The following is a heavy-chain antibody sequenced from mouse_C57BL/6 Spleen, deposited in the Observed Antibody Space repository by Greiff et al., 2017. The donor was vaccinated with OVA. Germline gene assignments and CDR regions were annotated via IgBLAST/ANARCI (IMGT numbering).Heavy chain of an antibody. D-gene: IGHD2-3*01. J-gene: IGHJ2*01. Sequence: EVQLQESEGGLVQPGSSMKLSCTASGFTFSDYYMAWVRQVPEKGLEWVANINYDGSSTYYLDSLKSRFIISRDNAKNILYLQMSSLKSEDTATYYCARIYDGYSDYWGQGTTLTVSS. CDR3: ARIYDGYSDY. CDR2: INYDGSST. V-gene: IGHV5-16*01. CDR1: GFTFSDYY.